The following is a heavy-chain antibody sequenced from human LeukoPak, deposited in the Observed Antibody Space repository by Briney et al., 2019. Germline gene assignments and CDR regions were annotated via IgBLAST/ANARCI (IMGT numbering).Heavy chain of an antibody. Sequence: GGSLRLSCAASGFTFSSYWMSWVRQAPGKGLEWVANIKQDGSEKYYVDSVKGRFTISRDNAKNSLYLQMNSLRAEDTAVYYCARDHILLWFGESFDYWGQGTLVTVSS. CDR3: ARDHILLWFGESFDY. D-gene: IGHD3-10*01. CDR2: IKQDGSEK. CDR1: GFTFSSYW. J-gene: IGHJ4*02. V-gene: IGHV3-7*01.